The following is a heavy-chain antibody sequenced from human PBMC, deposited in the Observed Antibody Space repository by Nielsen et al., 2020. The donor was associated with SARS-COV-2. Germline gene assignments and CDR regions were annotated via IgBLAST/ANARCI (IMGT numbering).Heavy chain of an antibody. Sequence: SETLSLTCTVSGGSISTYYWGWIRQPPGKGLEWIGSIYYSGSTYYNPSLKSRVTISVDTSKNQFSLKLSSVTAADTAVYYCARDPRWVPGFDYWGQGTLVTVSS. CDR3: ARDPRWVPGFDY. V-gene: IGHV4-39*02. D-gene: IGHD1-14*01. CDR1: GGSISTYY. CDR2: IYYSGST. J-gene: IGHJ4*02.